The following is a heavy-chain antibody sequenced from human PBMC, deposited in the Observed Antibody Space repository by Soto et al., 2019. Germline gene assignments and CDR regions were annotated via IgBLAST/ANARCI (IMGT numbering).Heavy chain of an antibody. CDR3: ARESGGATATLDYYYFYMDV. CDR1: GDRFTDYY. Sequence: QVQLVQSGAEVKEPGASVTVSCRASGDRFTDYYMHWVRQPPGQGLEWMGWINPNSGVTKYAQKFQGWVTMTRDTSIRTVYMQLSRLRFDDTAIYYCARESGGATATLDYYYFYMDVWGTGTTVTVSS. J-gene: IGHJ6*03. V-gene: IGHV1-2*04. D-gene: IGHD5-12*01. CDR2: INPNSGVT.